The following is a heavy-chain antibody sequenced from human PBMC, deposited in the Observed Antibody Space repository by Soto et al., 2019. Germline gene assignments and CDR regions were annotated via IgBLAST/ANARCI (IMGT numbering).Heavy chain of an antibody. CDR2: ISGRGGST. V-gene: IGHV3-23*01. CDR3: AKGTIGQYGWIDY. CDR1: GFTFSSYA. Sequence: PGGPLRLSCAASGFTFSSYAMSWVRQAPGKGLEWVSAISGRGGSTYYADSVKGRFTISRDNSKNTLYLQMNSLRAEDTAVYYCAKGTIGQYGWIDYWGQGTLVTVSS. J-gene: IGHJ4*02. D-gene: IGHD6-19*01.